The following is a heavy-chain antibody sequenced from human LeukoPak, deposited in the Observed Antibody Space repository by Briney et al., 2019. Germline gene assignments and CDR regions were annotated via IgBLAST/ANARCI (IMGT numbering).Heavy chain of an antibody. D-gene: IGHD3-3*01. CDR2: ISSSSSYI. J-gene: IGHJ4*02. V-gene: IGHV3-21*01. CDR1: GFTFSTFA. CDR3: AVLDYDFWSGYYPDY. Sequence: GGSLRLSCVASGFTFSTFAMHWVRQAPGKGLEWVSSISSSSSYIYYADSVKGRFTISRDNAKNSLYLQMNSLRAEDTAVYYCAVLDYDFWSGYYPDYWGQGTLVTVSS.